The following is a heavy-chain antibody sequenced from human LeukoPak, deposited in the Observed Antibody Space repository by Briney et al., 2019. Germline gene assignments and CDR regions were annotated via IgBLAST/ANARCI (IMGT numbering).Heavy chain of an antibody. J-gene: IGHJ6*02. V-gene: IGHV4-30-4*01. CDR1: GGSISSGDYY. CDR3: AIVLRLPRYGMDV. Sequence: SETLSLTCTVSGGSISSGDYYWSWIRQPPGKGLEWIGYIYYSGITYYNPSLKSRVTISVDTSKNQFSLKLSSVTAADTAVYYCAIVLRLPRYGMDVWGQGTTVTVSS. D-gene: IGHD6-25*01. CDR2: IYYSGIT.